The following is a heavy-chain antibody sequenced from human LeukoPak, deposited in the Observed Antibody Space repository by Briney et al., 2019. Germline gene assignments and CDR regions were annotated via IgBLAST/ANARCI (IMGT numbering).Heavy chain of an antibody. CDR2: INPSGGST. CDR3: ARDGAPPLTTDTAMVHAIDY. Sequence: GASVKVSCKASGYTFTGYYMHWVRQAPGQGLEWMGIINPSGGSTSYAQKFQGRVTMTRDMSTSTVYMELSSLRSEDTAVYYCARDGAPPLTTDTAMVHAIDYWGQGTLVTVSS. D-gene: IGHD5-18*01. V-gene: IGHV1-46*01. J-gene: IGHJ4*02. CDR1: GYTFTGYY.